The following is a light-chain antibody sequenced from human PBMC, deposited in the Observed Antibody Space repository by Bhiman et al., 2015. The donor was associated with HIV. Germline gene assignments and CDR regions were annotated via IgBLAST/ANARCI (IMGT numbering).Light chain of an antibody. CDR2: DVS. V-gene: IGLV2-14*03. CDR3: CSYAGSYTFYV. Sequence: QSALTQPASVSGSPGQSITISCTGTSSDVGGYNYVSWYQQHPGKAPKLMIYDVSQRPSGVSNRFSGSKSGNTASLSISGLQAEDGADYYCCSYAGSYTFYVFGSGTKVTVL. CDR1: SSDVGGYNY. J-gene: IGLJ1*01.